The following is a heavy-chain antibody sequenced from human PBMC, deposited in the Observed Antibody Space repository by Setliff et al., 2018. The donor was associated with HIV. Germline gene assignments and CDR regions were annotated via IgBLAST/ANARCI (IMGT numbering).Heavy chain of an antibody. V-gene: IGHV3-23*03. J-gene: IGHJ6*03. CDR3: ASGPAGDYDYAWGSYRYYYYYYMDV. CDR1: GFSFSAYA. CDR2: VLRGGSPT. D-gene: IGHD3-16*02. Sequence: PGVSLRLSCTPSGFSFSAYAMRWVRRAPGKGLEWLSVVLRGGSPTYYAASVKGRFTISRDDSKHTVYLQMKSLRVEDTAVYFCASGPAGDYDYAWGSYRYYYYYYMDVWGKGTTVTVS.